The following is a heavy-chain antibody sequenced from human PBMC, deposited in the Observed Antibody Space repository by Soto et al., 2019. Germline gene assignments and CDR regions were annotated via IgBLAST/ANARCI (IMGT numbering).Heavy chain of an antibody. D-gene: IGHD3-10*01. J-gene: IGHJ6*02. CDR2: ISYDGSNK. CDR3: AKLGIDGSSMGMDV. CDR1: GFTFSSYG. Sequence: QVQLVESGGGVVQPGRSLRLSCAASGFTFSSYGMHWVRQAPGKGLEWVAVISYDGSNKYYADSVKGRFTISRDNSKNTLYLQMNSLRDEDTDVYYCAKLGIDGSSMGMDVWGQGTTVTVSS. V-gene: IGHV3-30*18.